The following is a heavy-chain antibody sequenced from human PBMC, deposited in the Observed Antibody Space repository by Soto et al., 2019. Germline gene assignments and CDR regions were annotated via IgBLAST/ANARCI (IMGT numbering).Heavy chain of an antibody. D-gene: IGHD2-15*01. CDR1: GGSISSYY. CDR3: ARESGCSGGSCYPSPSMDV. CDR2: IYYSGST. J-gene: IGHJ6*02. Sequence: SETLSLTCTVSGGSISSYYWSWIRQPPGKGLEWIGYIYYSGSTNYNPSLKSRVTISVDTSKNQFSLKLSSVTAADTAVYYCARESGCSGGSCYPSPSMDVWGQGTTVTVPS. V-gene: IGHV4-59*01.